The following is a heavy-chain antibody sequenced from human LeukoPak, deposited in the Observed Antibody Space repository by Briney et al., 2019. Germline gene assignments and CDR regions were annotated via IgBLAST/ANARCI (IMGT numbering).Heavy chain of an antibody. D-gene: IGHD6-13*01. Sequence: PSETLSLTCTVSGGSISTYYWNWIRQPPGKGLEWIGYIYYSGSTNYNPSLKSRVTISVDTSKNQFSLKLNSVTAADTAVYYCARSGAYSSSWSLWGQGTLVTVSS. CDR3: ARSGAYSSSWSL. V-gene: IGHV4-59*01. J-gene: IGHJ4*02. CDR2: IYYSGST. CDR1: GGSISTYY.